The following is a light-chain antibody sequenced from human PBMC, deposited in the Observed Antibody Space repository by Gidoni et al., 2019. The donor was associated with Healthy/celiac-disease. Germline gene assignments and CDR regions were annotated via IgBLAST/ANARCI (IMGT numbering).Light chain of an antibody. CDR3: QQYASSPIT. CDR2: GAS. CDR1: QSVGSDF. V-gene: IGKV3-20*01. Sequence: EIVLTQSPGTLSLSPGERATLSCRASQSVGSDFLAWFQQKPGQAPRLLIRGASSRATGIPDRFSGSGSVTDFSLTISRVAPEDFAVYYCQQYASSPITFGGGTKVDVK. J-gene: IGKJ4*01.